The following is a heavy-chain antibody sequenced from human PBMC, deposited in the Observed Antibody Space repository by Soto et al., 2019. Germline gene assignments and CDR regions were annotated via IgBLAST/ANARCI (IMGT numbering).Heavy chain of an antibody. V-gene: IGHV6-1*01. D-gene: IGHD1-1*01. J-gene: IGHJ5*02. Sequence: SQTLSLTCAISGDSVSSNTASWNWIRQSPSRGREWVGRTYFRSKWYNDYAVSGNSRIIINPDTSNNQFSLQLNSVTPEDTAVYFCAKAYNHGPKTGYAFDPWGQGIMVTVSS. CDR1: GDSVSSNTAS. CDR3: AKAYNHGPKTGYAFDP. CDR2: TYFRSKWYN.